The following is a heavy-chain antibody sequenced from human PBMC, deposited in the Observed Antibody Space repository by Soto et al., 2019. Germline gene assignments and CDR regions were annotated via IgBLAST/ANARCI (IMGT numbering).Heavy chain of an antibody. CDR3: ARRGVSSYYSNY. J-gene: IGHJ4*02. CDR2: IYYSGST. V-gene: IGHV4-39*01. CDR1: GGSISDSSYF. Sequence: SETLSLTCTVSGGSISDSSYFWDWIRQPPGKGLEWIGNIYYSGSTYYNLSLKSRVTISVDTSKNQFSLKLSSVTAADTAVYYCARRGVSSYYSNYWGPGTLVTVSS. D-gene: IGHD2-15*01.